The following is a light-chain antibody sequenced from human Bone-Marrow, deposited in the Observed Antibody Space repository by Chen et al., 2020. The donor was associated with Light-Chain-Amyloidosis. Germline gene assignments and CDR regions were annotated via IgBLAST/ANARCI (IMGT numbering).Light chain of an antibody. CDR2: GAS. J-gene: IGKJ1*01. V-gene: IGKV3-15*01. Sequence: EIVMTQSPATLSVSPGERATLSCRASQSVSSNLAWHQQKPGQAPRLLIYGASTRATGIPARFSGSGSGTEFTLTISSLESEDFAVYYCQQYNNWPPWTLGQGTKVEI. CDR3: QQYNNWPPWT. CDR1: QSVSSN.